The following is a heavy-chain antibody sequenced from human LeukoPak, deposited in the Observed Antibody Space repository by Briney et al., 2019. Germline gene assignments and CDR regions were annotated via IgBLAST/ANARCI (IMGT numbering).Heavy chain of an antibody. CDR3: ARVGQYGGSYYVDY. CDR2: IHSGGST. Sequence: GGSLRLSCAASGFTVSRSYMSWVRQGPGRGLEWVSVIHSGGSTYYADSVKGHFTISRDNSKNTLYLQMNSLRAEDTAVYYCARVGQYGGSYYVDYWGQGTLVTVSS. CDR1: GFTVSRSY. V-gene: IGHV3-53*01. J-gene: IGHJ4*02. D-gene: IGHD1-26*01.